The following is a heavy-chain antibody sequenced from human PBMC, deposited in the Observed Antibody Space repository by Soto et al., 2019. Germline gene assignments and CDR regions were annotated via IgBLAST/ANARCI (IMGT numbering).Heavy chain of an antibody. V-gene: IGHV3-9*01. CDR3: AKGRRNYYYYYMDV. CDR1: GFTFDDYS. J-gene: IGHJ6*03. CDR2: ISWNSGSI. Sequence: AGGSLRLSCAASGFTFDDYSMHWVRQAPGKGLEWVSGISWNSGSIAYADSVKGRFTISRDNAKNSLYLQMNSLRAEDTALYYCAKGRRNYYYYYMDVWGKGTTVTVSS.